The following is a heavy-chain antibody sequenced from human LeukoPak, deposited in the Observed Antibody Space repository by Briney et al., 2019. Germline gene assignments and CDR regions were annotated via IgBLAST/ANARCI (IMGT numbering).Heavy chain of an antibody. V-gene: IGHV3-23*01. CDR3: AKTYYDSGCLIDY. Sequence: GGSLRLSCAASGFTFSAYAMTWVRQGPGKGLEWVANIRSGGISKNYADSVRGRFTISRDDSTSTLYLEMNSLRAEDTAVYYCAKTYYDSGCLIDYWGQGTLVTVSS. D-gene: IGHD3-22*01. J-gene: IGHJ4*02. CDR2: IRSGGISK. CDR1: GFTFSAYA.